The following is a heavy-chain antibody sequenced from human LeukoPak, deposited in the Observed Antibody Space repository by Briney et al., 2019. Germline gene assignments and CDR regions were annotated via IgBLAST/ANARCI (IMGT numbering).Heavy chain of an antibody. Sequence: ASVKVSCTASGYTFTSYGINWVRQAPGQGLEWMGWISAYNGNTNYAQKLQGRVTMTTDTSTSTAYMELRSLRSDDTAVYYCARGPIAGSSGFEFDPWGQGTLVTVSS. CDR3: ARGPIAGSSGFEFDP. V-gene: IGHV1-18*01. D-gene: IGHD2-21*01. CDR1: GYTFTSYG. CDR2: ISAYNGNT. J-gene: IGHJ5*02.